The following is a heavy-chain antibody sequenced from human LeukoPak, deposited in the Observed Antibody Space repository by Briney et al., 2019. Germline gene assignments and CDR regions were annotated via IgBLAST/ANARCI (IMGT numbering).Heavy chain of an antibody. D-gene: IGHD6-19*01. V-gene: IGHV3-7*04. CDR3: ARVQRGIAVALDY. CDR1: GFTISDYW. CDR2: IKYDGGQK. Sequence: GGSLRLSCSVSGFTISDYWMSWVRQGPATGLEWVANIKYDGGQKYYAGSVKGRFTISRDNVKSLLYLQMNSLRAEDTAVYYCARVQRGIAVALDYWGQGTLATVSS. J-gene: IGHJ4*02.